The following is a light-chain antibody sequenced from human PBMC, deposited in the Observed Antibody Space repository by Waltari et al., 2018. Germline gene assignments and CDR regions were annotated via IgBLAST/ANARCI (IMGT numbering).Light chain of an antibody. V-gene: IGLV2-14*01. Sequence: QSVLTQPASVSGSPGQSISISCTGTSSDVGVYNYVSWYQQHPGKAPKLMIYEVSNRPPGISNRFSGSKSDNTASLTISGLQAEDEAYYYCSSYTSSSTWVFGGGTKLTVL. J-gene: IGLJ3*02. CDR1: SSDVGVYNY. CDR2: EVS. CDR3: SSYTSSSTWV.